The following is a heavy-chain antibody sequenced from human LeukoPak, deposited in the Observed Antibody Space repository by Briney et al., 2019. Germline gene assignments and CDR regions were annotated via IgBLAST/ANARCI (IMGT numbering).Heavy chain of an antibody. CDR2: IYFRGNT. CDR3: ARVDWWFDIMTGWPAITNNGMDV. Sequence: SETLSLTCTVSGGSVRSGNYFWSWIRQSPGKGLEWIGYIYFRGNTKYSPALESRVTIPEDPSKNQFSLRLTSLTAADTAVYYCARVDWWFDIMTGWPAITNNGMDVWGQGTTVIVSS. V-gene: IGHV4-61*01. D-gene: IGHD3-9*01. CDR1: GGSVRSGNYF. J-gene: IGHJ6*02.